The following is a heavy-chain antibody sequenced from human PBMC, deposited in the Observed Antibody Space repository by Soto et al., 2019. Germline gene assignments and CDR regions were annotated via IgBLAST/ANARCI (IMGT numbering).Heavy chain of an antibody. CDR2: ISSSGSTM. CDR3: AREGSGHYSDAFDI. Sequence: PGGSLRLSCAASGFTFSSYEMNWVRQAPGKGLEWVSYISSSGSTMYYADSVKGRFTISRDNAKNSLFLQMNSLRAEDTAVYYCAREGSGHYSDAFDIWGQGTMVTVSS. D-gene: IGHD3-22*01. CDR1: GFTFSSYE. J-gene: IGHJ3*02. V-gene: IGHV3-48*03.